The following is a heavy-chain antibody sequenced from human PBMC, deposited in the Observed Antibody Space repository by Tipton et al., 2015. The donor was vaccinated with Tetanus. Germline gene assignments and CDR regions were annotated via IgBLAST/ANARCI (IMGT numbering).Heavy chain of an antibody. CDR1: GYSFTSYW. D-gene: IGHD3-22*01. Sequence: QSGAEVKKPGESLKISCKGSGYSFTSYWVGWVRQMPGKGLEWMGIIYPGDSDTRYSPSFQGQVTISADKSISTAYLQWSSLKASDTAMYYCARLIVLGYYDSSGSGDYWGQGTLFTVSS. J-gene: IGHJ4*02. CDR2: IYPGDSDT. V-gene: IGHV5-51*01. CDR3: ARLIVLGYYDSSGSGDY.